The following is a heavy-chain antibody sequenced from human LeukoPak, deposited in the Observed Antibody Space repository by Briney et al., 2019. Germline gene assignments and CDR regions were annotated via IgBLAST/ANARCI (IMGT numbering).Heavy chain of an antibody. CDR3: AKWGDYDILTGYYVSDF. CDR1: GLMFRDYV. CDR2: ITGSADTT. D-gene: IGHD3-9*01. J-gene: IGHJ4*02. V-gene: IGHV3-23*01. Sequence: GGALRLSCAASGLMFRDYVMSWVLEAPWKGLESVSAITGSADTTCYAESVKDPFTVTRDNSKNTLYVEMNTLRAEDTAVYYCAKWGDYDILTGYYVSDFWGQGTLVTVSP.